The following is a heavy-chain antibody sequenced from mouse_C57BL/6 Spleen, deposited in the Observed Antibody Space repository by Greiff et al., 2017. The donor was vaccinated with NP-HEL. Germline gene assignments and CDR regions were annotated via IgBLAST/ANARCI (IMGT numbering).Heavy chain of an antibody. V-gene: IGHV1-39*01. J-gene: IGHJ4*01. D-gene: IGHD3-1*01. CDR2: INPNYGTT. CDR3: ARSGGGYAMDD. Sequence: VHVKQSGPELVKPGASVKLSCKASGYSFTDYNMNWVKQSNGKSLEWIGVINPNYGTTSYNQKFKGKATLTVDQSSSTAYMQLNSLTSEDSAVYYWARSGGGYAMDDWGQGTSVTVSS. CDR1: GYSFTDYN.